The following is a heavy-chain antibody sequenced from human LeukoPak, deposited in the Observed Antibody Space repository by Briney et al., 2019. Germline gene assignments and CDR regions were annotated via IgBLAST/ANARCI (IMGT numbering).Heavy chain of an antibody. CDR2: ITYDGSAS. J-gene: IGHJ3*02. Sequence: GGSLRLSCAASGFPFNSFTMHWVRQAPGKGLEWVALITYDGSASYYSDSVKGRFSVSRDNSKSTLDLQMNSLRADDTAVYYCARDGKSGSADGFDIWGQGTVVTVSS. D-gene: IGHD1-26*01. CDR1: GFPFNSFT. CDR3: ARDGKSGSADGFDI. V-gene: IGHV3-30*04.